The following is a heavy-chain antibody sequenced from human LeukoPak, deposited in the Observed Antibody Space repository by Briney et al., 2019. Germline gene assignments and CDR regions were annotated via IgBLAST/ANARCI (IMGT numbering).Heavy chain of an antibody. J-gene: IGHJ4*02. CDR2: ISASTSII. D-gene: IGHD4-23*01. Sequence: GGSLRLSCAASGFAFSSFSLNWVRQAPGKGLEWVSYISASTSIIYYADSVKGRFTISRDNSKNTLYLQMNSLRAEDTAVYYCAKVPDYGGKYFHYWGQGTLVTVSS. V-gene: IGHV3-48*01. CDR3: AKVPDYGGKYFHY. CDR1: GFAFSSFS.